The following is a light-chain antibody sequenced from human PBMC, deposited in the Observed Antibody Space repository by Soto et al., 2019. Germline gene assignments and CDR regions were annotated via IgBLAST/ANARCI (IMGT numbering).Light chain of an antibody. CDR1: HDIKDF. CDR2: DAS. V-gene: IGKV1-33*01. CDR3: QRYDSLPPT. Sequence: DIPMTQSPSSLSASVGDRVTITCQASHDIKDFLNWFQEKPGKAPKLLIYDASNLQTGVPSRFSGSGSGTHFTFTISSLQPEDIATYYCQRYDSLPPTFGQGTRLDIK. J-gene: IGKJ5*01.